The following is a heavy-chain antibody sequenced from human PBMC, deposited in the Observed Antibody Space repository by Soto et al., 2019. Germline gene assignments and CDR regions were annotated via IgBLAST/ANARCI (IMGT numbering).Heavy chain of an antibody. D-gene: IGHD2-2*01. Sequence: QVQLQESGPGLVKPSQTLSLTCTVSGGSISSGDYYWSWIRQPPGKGLEWIGYIYYSGSTYYNPSLKSRAXIXVXXSQNHFSLKLSSVTAADTAVYYCASSYTDSTPFDYWGQGTLVTVSS. CDR1: GGSISSGDYY. V-gene: IGHV4-30-4*01. CDR3: ASSYTDSTPFDY. J-gene: IGHJ4*02. CDR2: IYYSGST.